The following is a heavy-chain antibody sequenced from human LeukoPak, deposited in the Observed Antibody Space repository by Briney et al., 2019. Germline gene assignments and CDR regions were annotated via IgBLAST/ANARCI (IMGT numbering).Heavy chain of an antibody. D-gene: IGHD2-15*01. Sequence: SETLSLTCTVSGGSISGSSYYWGWIRQPPGKGLEWIGSIYYSGSTYYNPSLKSRVTISVDKSKNQFSLKLSSVTAADTAVYYCASVCSGCPADYWGQGTLVTVSS. CDR1: GGSISGSSYY. V-gene: IGHV4-39*07. J-gene: IGHJ4*02. CDR3: ASVCSGCPADY. CDR2: IYYSGST.